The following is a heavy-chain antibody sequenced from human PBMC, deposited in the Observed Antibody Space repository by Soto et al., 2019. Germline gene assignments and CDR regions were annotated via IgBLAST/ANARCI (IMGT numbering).Heavy chain of an antibody. CDR2: ISHTGRT. CDR1: GGSISSGNSYA. D-gene: IGHD2-21*01. Sequence: QLQLQESGSGLVKPSQTLSLTCAVSGGSISSGNSYAWSWLRQPPGKGLEWIGSISHTGRTTYNPPLKGRVTMSVEKYKNQCSMKLSSGTAADMAVYYWARAVAPDLWTLFDPWGQGSLVIVSS. J-gene: IGHJ5*02. CDR3: ARAVAPDLWTLFDP. V-gene: IGHV4-30-2*01.